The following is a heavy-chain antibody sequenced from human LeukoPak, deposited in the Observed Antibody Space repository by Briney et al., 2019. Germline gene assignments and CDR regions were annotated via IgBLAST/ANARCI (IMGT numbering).Heavy chain of an antibody. CDR3: ARALRTGQGDYVPVL. Sequence: GESLKISCKASGYKFTNYWLGWVRPMPGKGLEWMTIIYPGDSETRYSPSFQGQVTISADKSIGTMYLQWSSLKASDTAMYYCARALRTGQGDYVPVLWGQGTLLIVSS. V-gene: IGHV5-51*01. CDR2: IYPGDSET. CDR1: GYKFTNYW. D-gene: IGHD4-17*01. J-gene: IGHJ4*02.